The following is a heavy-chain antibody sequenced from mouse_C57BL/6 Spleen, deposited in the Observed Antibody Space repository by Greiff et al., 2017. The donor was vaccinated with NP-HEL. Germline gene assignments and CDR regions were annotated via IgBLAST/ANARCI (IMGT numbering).Heavy chain of an antibody. J-gene: IGHJ1*03. D-gene: IGHD2-1*01. CDR3: APIYYGNWYFDV. V-gene: IGHV14-3*01. CDR1: GFNIKNTY. Sequence: EVKLMESVAELVRPGASVKLSCTASGFNIKNTYMHWVKQRPEQGLEWIGRIDPANGNTKYAPKFQGKATITADTSSNTAYLQLSSLTSEDTAIYYRAPIYYGNWYFDVWGTGTTVTVSS. CDR2: IDPANGNT.